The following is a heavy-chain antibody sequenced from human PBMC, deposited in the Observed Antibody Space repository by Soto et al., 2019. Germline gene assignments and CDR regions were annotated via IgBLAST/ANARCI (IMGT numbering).Heavy chain of an antibody. V-gene: IGHV1-18*01. CDR3: ARDRGSYALDS. Sequence: QVQLVQSGAEVKKPGASVKVSCKASGYTFTSYGVSWVRQAPGQGLAWMGWISANNGNTNYAQKLQGRVTMTTGTSTSTAYLDLRSLRSDDTAVYYCARDRGSYALDSWGQGTLVTVSS. CDR1: GYTFTSYG. CDR2: ISANNGNT. J-gene: IGHJ4*02. D-gene: IGHD1-26*01.